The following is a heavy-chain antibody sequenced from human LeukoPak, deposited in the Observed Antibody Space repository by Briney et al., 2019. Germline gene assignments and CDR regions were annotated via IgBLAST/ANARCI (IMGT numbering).Heavy chain of an antibody. J-gene: IGHJ6*02. V-gene: IGHV4-34*01. CDR3: ARGLALGIAAAGKVGYYYYGMDV. D-gene: IGHD6-13*01. Sequence: SETLSLTCAVYGGSFSGYYWSWIRQPPGKGLEWIGEINHSGSTNYNPSLKSRVTISVDTSKNQFSLKLSSVTAADTAVYCCARGLALGIAAAGKVGYYYYGMDVWGQGTTVTVSS. CDR1: GGSFSGYY. CDR2: INHSGST.